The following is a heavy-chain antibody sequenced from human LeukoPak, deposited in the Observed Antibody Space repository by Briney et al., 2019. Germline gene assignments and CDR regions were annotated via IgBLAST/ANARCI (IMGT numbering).Heavy chain of an antibody. CDR2: INSDGSGT. V-gene: IGHV3-74*01. D-gene: IGHD2-21*02. J-gene: IGHJ4*01. CDR3: ARELPREVTLDY. CDR1: GFTFSRYW. Sequence: GGSLRLSCVVSGFTFSRYWMHWVRQVPGKGPVWVSRINSDGSGTSYADSVKGRFTVSRDNAKNTLYLQMDSLRAEDTAVYYCARELPREVTLDYWGQGTLVTVSP.